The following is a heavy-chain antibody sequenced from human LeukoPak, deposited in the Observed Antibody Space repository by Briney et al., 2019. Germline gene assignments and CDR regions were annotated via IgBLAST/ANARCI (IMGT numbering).Heavy chain of an antibody. CDR1: GYTFTSYG. V-gene: IGHV1-18*01. J-gene: IGHJ4*02. D-gene: IGHD3-10*01. Sequence: GASVKVSCKASGYTFTSYGISWVRQAPGQGLEWMGWISAYNGNTNYAQKLQGRVTMTTDTSTSTAYMELRSLRSDDTAVYYCARGYITMVRGVIITFGYWGQGTLVTVSS. CDR2: ISAYNGNT. CDR3: ARGYITMVRGVIITFGY.